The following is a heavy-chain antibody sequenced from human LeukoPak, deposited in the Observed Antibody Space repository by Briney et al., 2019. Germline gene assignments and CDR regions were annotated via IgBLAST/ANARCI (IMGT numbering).Heavy chain of an antibody. V-gene: IGHV3-21*05. CDR3: ARGYDSSSLDY. Sequence: PGGSLRLSCAASGFTFSSYEMNWVRQAPGKGLEWVSYISSSSSYIYYADSVKGRFTISRDNAKNSLYLQMNSLRAEDTAVYYCARGYDSSSLDYWGQGTLVTVSS. D-gene: IGHD3-22*01. CDR2: ISSSSSYI. J-gene: IGHJ4*02. CDR1: GFTFSSYE.